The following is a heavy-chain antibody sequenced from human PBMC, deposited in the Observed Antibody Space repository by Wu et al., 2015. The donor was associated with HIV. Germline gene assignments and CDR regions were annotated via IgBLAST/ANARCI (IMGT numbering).Heavy chain of an antibody. CDR1: GYTFTGYY. D-gene: IGHD3-9*01. Sequence: QVQLVQSGAEVKKPGASVKVSCKASGYTFTGYYMHWVRQAPGQGLEWMGWINPNSGGTNYAQKFQGRVTMTRDTSISTAYMELSRLRSDDTAVYYCARVELTYYDISTHYFDYWGQGTLVTVSX. CDR2: INPNSGGT. J-gene: IGHJ4*02. V-gene: IGHV1-2*02. CDR3: ARVELTYYDISTHYFDY.